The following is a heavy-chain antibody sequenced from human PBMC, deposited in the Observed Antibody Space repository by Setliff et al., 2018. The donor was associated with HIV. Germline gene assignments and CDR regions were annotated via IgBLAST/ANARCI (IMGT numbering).Heavy chain of an antibody. CDR3: TREGRGDPAMATTRIDY. Sequence: SETLSLTCSVSGDSISSGSYFWGWIRQTPGKGLEWIGNIYYTGFAYYNPSLKSRVTISLDTSKTHFFLNLTSLTDADTAVYFCTREGRGDPAMATTRIDYWGQGKLVTAPQ. D-gene: IGHD1-1*01. V-gene: IGHV4-39*02. J-gene: IGHJ4*02. CDR2: IYYTGFA. CDR1: GDSISSGSYF.